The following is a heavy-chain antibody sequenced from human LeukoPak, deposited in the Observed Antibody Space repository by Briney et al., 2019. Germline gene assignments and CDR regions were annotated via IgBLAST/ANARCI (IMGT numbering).Heavy chain of an antibody. CDR1: GGTFSSYA. CDR2: IIPIFGTA. Sequence: SMKVSCKASGGTFSSYAISWVRQAPGQGVEWMGRIIPIFGTANYAQKFQGRVTITTDESTSTAYMEVSSLRSEDTAVYYCARDTLDYYDSSGYLIYWGQGTLVTVSS. D-gene: IGHD3-22*01. CDR3: ARDTLDYYDSSGYLIY. V-gene: IGHV1-69*05. J-gene: IGHJ4*02.